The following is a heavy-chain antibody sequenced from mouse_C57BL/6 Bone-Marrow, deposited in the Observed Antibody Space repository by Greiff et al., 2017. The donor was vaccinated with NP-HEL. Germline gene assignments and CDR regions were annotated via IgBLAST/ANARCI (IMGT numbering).Heavy chain of an antibody. CDR3: AREGITTVVVDY. J-gene: IGHJ2*01. D-gene: IGHD1-1*01. CDR2: IHPNSGST. Sequence: QVQLQQPGAELVKPGASVKLSCKASGYTFTSYWMHWVKQRPGQGLEWIGMIHPNSGSTNYNEKFKSKATLTVDKSSSTAYMQLSSLTSEDSAVYYCAREGITTVVVDYWAKAPLSQSPQ. CDR1: GYTFTSYW. V-gene: IGHV1-64*01.